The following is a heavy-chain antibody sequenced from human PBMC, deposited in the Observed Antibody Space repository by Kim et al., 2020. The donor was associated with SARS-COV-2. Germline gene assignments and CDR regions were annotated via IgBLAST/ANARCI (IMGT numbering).Heavy chain of an antibody. V-gene: IGHV3-48*02. J-gene: IGHJ4*02. Sequence: GGSLRLSCAASGFTFSSYSMNWVRQAPGKGLEWVSYISSSSSTIYYADSVKGRFTISRDNAKNSLYLQMNSLRDEDTAVYYCARGGIGLRLGEYDYWGQGTLVTVSS. CDR3: ARGGIGLRLGEYDY. CDR1: GFTFSSYS. D-gene: IGHD3-16*01. CDR2: ISSSSSTI.